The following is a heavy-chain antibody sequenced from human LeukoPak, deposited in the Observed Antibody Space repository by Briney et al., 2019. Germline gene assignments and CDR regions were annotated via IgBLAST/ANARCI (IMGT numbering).Heavy chain of an antibody. D-gene: IGHD4-17*01. CDR2: ISAYNGNT. Sequence: ASVKVSCKASGYTFTSYAMNWVRQAPGQGLEWMGWISAYNGNTNYAQKLQGRVTMTTDTSTSTAYMELRSLRSDDTAVYYCARDFPTTVTGDYYMDVWGKGTTVTVSS. CDR1: GYTFTSYA. V-gene: IGHV1-18*01. J-gene: IGHJ6*03. CDR3: ARDFPTTVTGDYYMDV.